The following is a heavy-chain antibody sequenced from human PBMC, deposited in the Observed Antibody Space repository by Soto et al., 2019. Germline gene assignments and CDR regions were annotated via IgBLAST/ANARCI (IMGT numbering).Heavy chain of an antibody. CDR1: GFTFSTYA. V-gene: IGHV3-30-3*01. CDR2: ISYDGNNK. J-gene: IGHJ6*02. CDR3: ARPVEPFYYYGMDV. Sequence: GGSLRFSCAASGFTFSTYAMEWVRQAPGKGLDWVALISYDGNNKYYADSVRGRFTISRDNSKNTLYLQMNTLRPEDTALFFCARPVEPFYYYGMDVWGQGTTVTVSS.